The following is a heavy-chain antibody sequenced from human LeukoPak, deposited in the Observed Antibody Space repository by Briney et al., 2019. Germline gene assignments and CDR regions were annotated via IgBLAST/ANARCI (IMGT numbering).Heavy chain of an antibody. D-gene: IGHD3-3*01. CDR3: TTARECQNYYYYMDV. Sequence: GGSLRLSCAVSGFTLSNAWMSWVRQAPGKGLEWVGRIKSKTDGGTTDYAAPVKGRSTNSRDDSKNTLYLQMNSLKTEDTAVYYCTTARECQNYYYYMDVWGKGTTVTVSS. V-gene: IGHV3-15*01. CDR1: GFTLSNAW. CDR2: IKSKTDGGTT. J-gene: IGHJ6*03.